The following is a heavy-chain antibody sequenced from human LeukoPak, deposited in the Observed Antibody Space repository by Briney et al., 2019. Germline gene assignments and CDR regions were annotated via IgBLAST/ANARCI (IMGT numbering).Heavy chain of an antibody. D-gene: IGHD3-22*01. CDR3: AKHDSSGYYPLGY. CDR1: GFNFNAYS. J-gene: IGHJ4*02. Sequence: GGSLRLSCAASGFNFNAYSMAWVRQAPGKGLEWVANIKQDGSEKYYVDSVKGRFTISRDNAKNSLYLQMNSLRAEDTAVYYCAKHDSSGYYPLGYWGQGTLVTVSS. V-gene: IGHV3-7*01. CDR2: IKQDGSEK.